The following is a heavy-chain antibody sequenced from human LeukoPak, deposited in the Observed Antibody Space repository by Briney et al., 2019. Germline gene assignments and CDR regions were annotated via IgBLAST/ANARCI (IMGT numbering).Heavy chain of an antibody. CDR2: IIPILGIA. Sequence: GASVKVSCKASGGTFSSYAISWVRQAPGQGLEWMGRIIPILGIANYAQKFQGRVTITADKSTSTAYMELSSLRSDDTAVYYCARDVAMVRGVITSAQFDYWGQGTLVTVSS. J-gene: IGHJ4*02. D-gene: IGHD3-10*01. V-gene: IGHV1-69*04. CDR1: GGTFSSYA. CDR3: ARDVAMVRGVITSAQFDY.